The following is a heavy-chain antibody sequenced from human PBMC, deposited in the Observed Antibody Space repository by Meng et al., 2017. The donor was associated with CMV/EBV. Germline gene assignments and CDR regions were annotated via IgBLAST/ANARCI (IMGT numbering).Heavy chain of an antibody. D-gene: IGHD3-3*01. CDR1: GFTFSSYE. CDR3: ARVHITVFGVAPDY. CDR2: ISSSGSTI. J-gene: IGHJ4*02. V-gene: IGHV3-48*03. Sequence: GGPLRSSCAALGFTFSSYEMNWVRQAPGKGLEWVSYISSSGSTIYYADSVKGRFTISRDNAKNSLYLQMNSLRAEDTAVYYCARVHITVFGVAPDYWGQGTLVTVSS.